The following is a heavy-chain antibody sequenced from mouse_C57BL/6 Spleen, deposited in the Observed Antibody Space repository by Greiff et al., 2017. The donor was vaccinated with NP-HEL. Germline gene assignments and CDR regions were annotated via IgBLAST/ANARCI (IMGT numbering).Heavy chain of an antibody. CDR3: ARARSATVVATDYAMDY. D-gene: IGHD1-1*01. J-gene: IGHJ4*01. V-gene: IGHV1-26*01. Sequence: EVQLQQSGPELVKPGASVKISCKASGYTFTDYYMNWVKQSHGKSLEWIGDINPNNGGTSYNQKFTGKATLTVDKSSSTAYMELRSLTSEDSAVYYCARARSATVVATDYAMDYWGQGTSVTVSS. CDR1: GYTFTDYY. CDR2: INPNNGGT.